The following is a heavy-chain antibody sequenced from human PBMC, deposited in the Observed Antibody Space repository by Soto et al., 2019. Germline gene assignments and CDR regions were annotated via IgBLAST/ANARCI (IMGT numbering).Heavy chain of an antibody. Sequence: EVQLVESGGGLVQPGGSLRLSCAASGFTVSSNYMSWVRQAPGKGLEWVSVIYSGGTTYYTDSVKGRFTISRDNSKNTLYLKMNSLRAEDTAVYYCARNGDSSDYRGWFDPWGQGTLGTVSS. J-gene: IGHJ5*02. V-gene: IGHV3-66*01. CDR3: ARNGDSSDYRGWFDP. CDR1: GFTVSSNY. CDR2: IYSGGTT. D-gene: IGHD3-22*01.